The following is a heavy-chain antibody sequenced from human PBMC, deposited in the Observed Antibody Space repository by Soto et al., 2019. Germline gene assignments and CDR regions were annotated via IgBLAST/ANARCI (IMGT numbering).Heavy chain of an antibody. J-gene: IGHJ4*02. CDR2: ISSSSSTI. CDR1: GFTFSSYS. Sequence: GGSLRLSCAASGFTFSSYSMNWVRQAPGKGLEWVSYISSSSSTIYYADSVKGRFTISRDNAKNSLYLQMNSLRAEDTAVYYCARDPTKTRDLQYSSSIPYYFDYWGQGTLVTVSS. V-gene: IGHV3-48*04. D-gene: IGHD6-6*01. CDR3: ARDPTKTRDLQYSSSIPYYFDY.